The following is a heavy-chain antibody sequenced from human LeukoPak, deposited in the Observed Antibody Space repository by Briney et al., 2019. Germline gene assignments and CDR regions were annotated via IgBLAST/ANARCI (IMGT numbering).Heavy chain of an antibody. J-gene: IGHJ4*02. CDR1: SFTFSNYA. V-gene: IGHV3-53*01. CDR2: IYSGGST. Sequence: PGGSLRLSCAASSFTFSNYAMSWVRQAPGKGLEWVSVIYSGGSTYYADSVKGRFTISRDNSKNTLYLQMNSLRAEDTAVYYCARGIDYYDSSGLDWGQGTLVTVSS. D-gene: IGHD3-22*01. CDR3: ARGIDYYDSSGLD.